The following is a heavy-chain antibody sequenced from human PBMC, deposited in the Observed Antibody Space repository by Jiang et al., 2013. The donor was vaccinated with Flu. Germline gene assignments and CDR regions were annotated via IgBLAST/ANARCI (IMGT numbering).Heavy chain of an antibody. V-gene: IGHV1-69*01. CDR2: IIPIFGTA. J-gene: IGHJ4*02. CDR1: GGTFSSYA. D-gene: IGHD4-23*01. Sequence: SGAEVKKPGSSVKVSCKASGGTFSSYAISWVRQAPGQGLEWMGGIIPIFGTANYAQKFQGRVTITADESTSTAYMELSSLRSEDTAVYYCARHNNYGGNWNFDYVGPGNPGHRLL. CDR3: ARHNNYGGNWNFDY.